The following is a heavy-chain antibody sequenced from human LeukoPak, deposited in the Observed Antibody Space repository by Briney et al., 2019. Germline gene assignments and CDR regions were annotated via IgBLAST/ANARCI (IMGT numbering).Heavy chain of an antibody. CDR2: IIPIFGTA. V-gene: IGHV1-69*13. J-gene: IGHJ4*02. D-gene: IGHD3-10*01. CDR3: AREDRRFGELPDY. Sequence: ASVKVSRKASGGTFSSYAISWVRQAPGQGLEWMGGIIPIFGTANYAQKFQGRVTITADESTSTAYMELSSLRSEDTAVYYCAREDRRFGELPDYWGQGTLVAVSS. CDR1: GGTFSSYA.